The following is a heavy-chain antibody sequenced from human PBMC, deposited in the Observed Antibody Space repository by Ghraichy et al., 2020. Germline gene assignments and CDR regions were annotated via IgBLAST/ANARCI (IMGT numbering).Heavy chain of an antibody. V-gene: IGHV3-23*01. CDR1: GFTFSSYA. CDR3: AKDPLMTTVTSRPGWYFDL. Sequence: GGSLRLSCAASGFTFSSYAMSWVRQAPGKGLEWVSAISGSGGSTYYADSVKGRFTISRDNSKNTLYLQMNSLRAEDTAVYYCAKDPLMTTVTSRPGWYFDLWGRGTLVTGSS. J-gene: IGHJ2*01. D-gene: IGHD4-17*01. CDR2: ISGSGGST.